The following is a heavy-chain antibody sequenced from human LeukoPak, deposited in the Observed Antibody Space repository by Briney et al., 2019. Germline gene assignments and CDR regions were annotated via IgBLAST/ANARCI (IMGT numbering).Heavy chain of an antibody. J-gene: IGHJ4*02. V-gene: IGHV3-30*18. CDR2: ISYDGSNK. Sequence: GGSLRLSCAASGFTFSSYGMHWVRQAPGKGLEWVAVISYDGSNKYYADSVKGRFTISRDNSKNTLYLQMNSLRAEDTAVYYCAKDFIASGYGFFDYWGQGTLVTVSS. CDR3: AKDFIASGYGFFDY. D-gene: IGHD5-12*01. CDR1: GFTFSSYG.